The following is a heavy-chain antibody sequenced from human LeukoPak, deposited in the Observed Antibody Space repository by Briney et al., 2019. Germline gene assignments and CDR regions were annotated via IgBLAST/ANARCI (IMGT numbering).Heavy chain of an antibody. V-gene: IGHV3-23*01. CDR3: ATGGVIITNFDC. J-gene: IGHJ4*02. CDR2: ISNSGRST. CDR1: GFTFSTFA. D-gene: IGHD3-10*01. Sequence: GGSLRLSCGASGFTFSTFAMSWVRQAPGKGLEWISGISNSGRSTYYADSVKGRFTISRDNSKNTLYLQMNSLRAEDTAVYYCATGGVIITNFDCWGQGTLVTVSS.